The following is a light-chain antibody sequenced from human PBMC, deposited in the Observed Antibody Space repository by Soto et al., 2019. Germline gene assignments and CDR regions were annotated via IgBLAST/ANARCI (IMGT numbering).Light chain of an antibody. Sequence: EIVLTQSPGTLSLSPGERATLSCRASQSVSSNFLAWYQEKLGQAPRLLIYGASKRATGIPDRFSGSGSGTDFTLTISRLEPEDFAVYYCRQYGTSPITFGQGTRLEIK. CDR2: GAS. J-gene: IGKJ5*01. CDR3: RQYGTSPIT. V-gene: IGKV3-20*01. CDR1: QSVSSNF.